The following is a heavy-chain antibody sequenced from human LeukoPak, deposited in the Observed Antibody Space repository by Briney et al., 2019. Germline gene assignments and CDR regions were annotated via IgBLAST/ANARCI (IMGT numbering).Heavy chain of an antibody. Sequence: SETLSLTCTLSGGSISSYYWSWIRQPAGKGLEWIGRIYTSGSTNYNPSLKSRVTMSVDTSKNQFSLKLSSVTAADTAVYYCARGRYQLLYLDSWGQGTLVTVSS. CDR3: ARGRYQLLYLDS. CDR1: GGSISSYY. CDR2: IYTSGST. D-gene: IGHD2-2*01. J-gene: IGHJ4*02. V-gene: IGHV4-4*07.